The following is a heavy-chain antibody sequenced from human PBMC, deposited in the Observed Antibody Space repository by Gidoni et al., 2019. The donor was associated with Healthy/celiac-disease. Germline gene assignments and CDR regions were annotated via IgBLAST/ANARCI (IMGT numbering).Heavy chain of an antibody. Sequence: EVQLVASGGGLVQPGWSLKLSCAASGFTFSGSALHWVRQASGKGLEWVGRIRSKANSYATAYAASVKGRFTISRDDSKNTAYLQMNSLKTEDTAVYYCTRHGDYYDILTGYYPPYGMDVWGQGTTVTVSS. CDR3: TRHGDYYDILTGYYPPYGMDV. D-gene: IGHD3-9*01. V-gene: IGHV3-73*02. CDR1: GFTFSGSA. J-gene: IGHJ6*02. CDR2: IRSKANSYAT.